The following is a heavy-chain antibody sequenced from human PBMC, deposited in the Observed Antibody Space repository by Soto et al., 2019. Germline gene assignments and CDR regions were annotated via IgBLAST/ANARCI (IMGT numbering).Heavy chain of an antibody. J-gene: IGHJ6*02. Sequence: SVKVSCKASGGTFSSYAISWVRQAPGQGLEWMGGIIPIFGTANYAQKFQGRVTITADKSTSTAYMELSSLRSEDTAVYYCARVRGYCSGGSCYYYYGMDVWGQGTTVTVS. CDR1: GGTFSSYA. D-gene: IGHD2-15*01. CDR2: IIPIFGTA. CDR3: ARVRGYCSGGSCYYYYGMDV. V-gene: IGHV1-69*06.